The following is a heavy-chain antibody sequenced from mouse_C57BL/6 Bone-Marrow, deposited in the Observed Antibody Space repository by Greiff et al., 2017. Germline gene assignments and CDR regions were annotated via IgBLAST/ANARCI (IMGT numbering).Heavy chain of an antibody. Sequence: EVQVVESGGDLVKPGGSLKLSCAASGFTFSSYGMSWVRQTPDKRLEWVATISSGGSYTYYPDSVKGRFTISRDNAKTTLYLQLSSLKSEDTAMYYCARGGGYPCAYWGQGTLVTVSA. J-gene: IGHJ3*01. CDR3: ARGGGYPCAY. CDR2: ISSGGSYT. D-gene: IGHD2-2*01. CDR1: GFTFSSYG. V-gene: IGHV5-6*01.